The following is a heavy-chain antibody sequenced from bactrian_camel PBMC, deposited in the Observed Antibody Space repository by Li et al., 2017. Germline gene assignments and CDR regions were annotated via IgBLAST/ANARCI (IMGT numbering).Heavy chain of an antibody. J-gene: IGHJ4*01. CDR2: INRNGGTT. CDR1: AFTFKRDA. V-gene: IGHV3S35*01. CDR3: ATSYGTEYKY. D-gene: IGHD3*01. Sequence: QLVESGGDLVQPGGSLRLSCAASAFTFKRDAMMWVRQAQGKGLEWVSSINRNGGTTYYADSVKGRFTTFRDNTENTVYLQMNSLNLEDTAVYYCATSYGTEYKYWGQGTQVTVS.